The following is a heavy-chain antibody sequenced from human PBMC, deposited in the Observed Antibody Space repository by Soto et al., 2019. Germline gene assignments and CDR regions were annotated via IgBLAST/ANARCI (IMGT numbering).Heavy chain of an antibody. Sequence: SETLSLTCAVYGGSFSGYYCSWIRQPPGKGLEWIGEIIHSGSTNYNPSLKSRVTISVDTSKNQFSLKLSSVTAADTAVYYCATSEGTSDLYYYMDVWGKGTTVT. CDR2: IIHSGST. CDR3: ATSEGTSDLYYYMDV. CDR1: GGSFSGYY. J-gene: IGHJ6*03. D-gene: IGHD3-10*01. V-gene: IGHV4-34*12.